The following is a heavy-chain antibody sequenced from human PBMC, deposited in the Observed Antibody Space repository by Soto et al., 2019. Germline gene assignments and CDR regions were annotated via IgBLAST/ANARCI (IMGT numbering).Heavy chain of an antibody. D-gene: IGHD1-26*01. CDR1: GYIFTSYY. J-gene: IGHJ5*02. CDR3: ARGYTFPFDP. V-gene: IGHV1-46*01. Sequence: ASVKVSCKASGYIFTSYYIHWVRQAPGQGLEWMGWINPFDGSRMFAQSFQGRVTITRDTSASTAYMELSSLRSEDTAVYYCARGYTFPFDPWGQGTLVTVSS. CDR2: INPFDGSR.